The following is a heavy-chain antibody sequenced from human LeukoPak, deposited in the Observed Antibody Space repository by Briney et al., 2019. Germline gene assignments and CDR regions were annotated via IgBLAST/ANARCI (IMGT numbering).Heavy chain of an antibody. D-gene: IGHD3-10*01. CDR2: ISYDGSNK. V-gene: IGHV3-30*04. CDR3: AKDPYGSGSTNWFDP. Sequence: GRSLRLSCAASGFTFSSYAMHWVRQAPGKGLEWVAVISYDGSNKYYADSVKGRFTISRDNSKNTVYLQMNSLRAEDTAVYYCAKDPYGSGSTNWFDPWGQGTLVTVSS. CDR1: GFTFSSYA. J-gene: IGHJ5*02.